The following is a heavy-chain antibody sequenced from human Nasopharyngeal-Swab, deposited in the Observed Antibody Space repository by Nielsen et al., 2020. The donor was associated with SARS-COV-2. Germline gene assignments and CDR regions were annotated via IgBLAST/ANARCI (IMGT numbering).Heavy chain of an antibody. V-gene: IGHV3-9*01. CDR2: ITWNGGSI. D-gene: IGHD1-26*01. CDR3: ARDMDYANAYYDAIDL. Sequence: SLKISCAASGFTFDDYAMHWVRQVAGKGLEWVAGITWNGGSIGFADSVRDRFIISRDNARNLLVLQMNSLRAEDTALYYCARDMDYANAYYDAIDLWGQGTMVAVSS. CDR1: GFTFDDYA. J-gene: IGHJ3*01.